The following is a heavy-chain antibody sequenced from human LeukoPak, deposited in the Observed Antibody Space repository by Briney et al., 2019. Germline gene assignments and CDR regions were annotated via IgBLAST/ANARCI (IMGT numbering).Heavy chain of an antibody. V-gene: IGHV1-2*02. CDR1: GYTFTGYY. CDR3: AREPGKRYCSGGSCSNYYYYGMDV. J-gene: IGHJ6*02. CDR2: INPNSGGT. D-gene: IGHD2-15*01. Sequence: ASVKVSCKASGYTFTGYYMHWVRQAPGRGLEWMGWINPNSGGTNYAQKFQGRVTMTRDTSISTAYMELSRLRSDDTAVYYCAREPGKRYCSGGSCSNYYYYGMDVWGQGTTVTVSS.